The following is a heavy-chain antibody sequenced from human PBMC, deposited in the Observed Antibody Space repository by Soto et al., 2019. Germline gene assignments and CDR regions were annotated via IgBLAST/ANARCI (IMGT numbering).Heavy chain of an antibody. CDR1: GCSFSGYY. Sequence: SETLSLTCIVYGCSFSGYYWSWIRQPPGKGLEWIGEINHSGSTNYNPSLKSRVTISVDTSKNQFSLKLSSVTAADTAVYYCVRQTKVEVPAAILYYYYYGMDVWGQGPMVTVSS. V-gene: IGHV4-34*01. CDR2: INHSGST. CDR3: VRQTKVEVPAAILYYYYYGMDV. D-gene: IGHD2-2*02. J-gene: IGHJ6*02.